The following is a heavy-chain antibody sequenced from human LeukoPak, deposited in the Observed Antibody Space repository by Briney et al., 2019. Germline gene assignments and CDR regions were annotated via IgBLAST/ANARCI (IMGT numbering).Heavy chain of an antibody. Sequence: SGPTLVNPTQTLTLTCTFSGFSLSTSGMCVSWIRQPPAKALEWIARIDWDDDKYYSTSLKTRLTISKDTSKNQVVLTMTNMDPVDTATYYCARIPCIAAAGIPSGYWGQGTLVTVSS. D-gene: IGHD6-13*01. J-gene: IGHJ4*02. V-gene: IGHV2-70*10. CDR3: ARIPCIAAAGIPSGY. CDR1: GFSLSTSGMC. CDR2: IDWDDDK.